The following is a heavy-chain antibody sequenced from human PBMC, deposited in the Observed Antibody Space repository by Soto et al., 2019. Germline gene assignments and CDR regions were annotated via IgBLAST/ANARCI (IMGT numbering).Heavy chain of an antibody. CDR1: GFTFSDYY. CDR3: ARDPPAYSSSPGGYYYYGMDV. Sequence: GGSLRLSCAASGFTFSDYYMSWIRQAPGKGLEWVSYIGSSGSTIYYADSVKGRFTISRDNAKNSLYLQMNSLRAEDTAVYYCARDPPAYSSSPGGYYYYGMDVWGQGTTVTVSS. CDR2: IGSSGSTI. J-gene: IGHJ6*02. V-gene: IGHV3-11*01. D-gene: IGHD6-6*01.